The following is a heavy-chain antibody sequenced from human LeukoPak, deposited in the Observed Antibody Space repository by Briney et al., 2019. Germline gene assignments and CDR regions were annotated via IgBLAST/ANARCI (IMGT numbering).Heavy chain of an antibody. CDR2: IYYSGST. D-gene: IGHD3-3*01. V-gene: IGHV4-59*01. CDR1: GGSISSYY. CDR3: ARVVRAFWSDPVGFDY. Sequence: SETLSLTCTVSGGSISSYYWSWIRQPPGKGLEWIGYIYYSGSTNYNPSLKSRVTISVDTSKNQFSLKLSSVTAPDTAVYYCARVVRAFWSDPVGFDYWGQGTLVTVSS. J-gene: IGHJ4*02.